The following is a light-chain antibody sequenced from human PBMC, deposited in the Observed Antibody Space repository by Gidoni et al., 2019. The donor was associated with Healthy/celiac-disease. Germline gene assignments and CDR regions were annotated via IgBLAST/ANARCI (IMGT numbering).Light chain of an antibody. CDR3: QRLNSYPL. J-gene: IGKJ2*01. V-gene: IGKV1-9*01. Sequence: DIQLSQSPSFLSASVGDRVTITCRASLGISSYLAWYQQKPGKAPKLLIYAASTVQSGVPSRFSSSGSGTEFTLTISSLQPEDFATYYCQRLNSYPLFGQGTKLEIK. CDR1: LGISSY. CDR2: AAS.